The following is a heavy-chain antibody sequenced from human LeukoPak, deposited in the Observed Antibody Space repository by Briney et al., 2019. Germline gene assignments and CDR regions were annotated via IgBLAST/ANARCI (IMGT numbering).Heavy chain of an antibody. V-gene: IGHV3-23*01. CDR2: ISDNGGII. CDR3: AKDRGIRGGKGFDF. Sequence: GGSLRLSCTASGFTFSNFVMSWVRQAPGKGLGRVSRISDNGGIIYHTDSVKGRFATTRDNSKKTLYLQMNSLRAEDTAIYYCAKDRGIRGGKGFDFWGQGTLVTVSS. CDR1: GFTFSNFV. D-gene: IGHD3-10*01. J-gene: IGHJ4*02.